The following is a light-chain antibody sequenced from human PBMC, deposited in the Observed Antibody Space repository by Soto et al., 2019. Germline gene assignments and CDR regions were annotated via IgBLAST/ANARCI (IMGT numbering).Light chain of an antibody. V-gene: IGKV1-12*01. CDR3: QLANSFPT. J-gene: IGKJ1*01. CDR2: AAS. Sequence: DIQMTQSPSSVSASVGDRVTITCRASQPISSWLAWYQQKPGEAPKLLIFAASTLQSGVPSRFSGRGAGTHFNLTISSLQPEDSAIYYCQLANSFPTFGRGTRVDLK. CDR1: QPISSW.